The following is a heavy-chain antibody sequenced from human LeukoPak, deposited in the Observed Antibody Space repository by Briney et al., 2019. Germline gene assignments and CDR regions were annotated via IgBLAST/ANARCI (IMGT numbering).Heavy chain of an antibody. J-gene: IGHJ4*02. V-gene: IGHV3-66*01. Sequence: GGSLRLSCAASGFSVSNYYMSWARQPPGKGLEWVSVMYTGGGRYYGDSVKGRFTISRDNSKNTVFLQMNSLRVEDTALYYCTRGQSYCGADCYSDWGQGTLVTVSS. D-gene: IGHD2-21*02. CDR2: MYTGGGR. CDR1: GFSVSNYY. CDR3: TRGQSYCGADCYSD.